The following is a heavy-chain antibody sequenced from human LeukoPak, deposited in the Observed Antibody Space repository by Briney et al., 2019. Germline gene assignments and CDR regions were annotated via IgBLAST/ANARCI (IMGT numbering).Heavy chain of an antibody. Sequence: GESLKISCKGSGYSFTNYWIGWVRQMPGKGLEWMGIIYPGDSDTKYSPSFQGQVTISADKSISTAYLQWSSLKASDTAMYYCARGNYGGYYYYYYMDVWGKGTTVTISS. CDR1: GYSFTNYW. J-gene: IGHJ6*03. D-gene: IGHD4-23*01. CDR3: ARGNYGGYYYYYYMDV. V-gene: IGHV5-51*01. CDR2: IYPGDSDT.